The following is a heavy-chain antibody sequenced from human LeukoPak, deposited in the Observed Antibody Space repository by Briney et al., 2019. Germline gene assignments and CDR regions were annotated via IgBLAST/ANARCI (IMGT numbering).Heavy chain of an antibody. J-gene: IGHJ1*01. CDR2: LNPNSGDT. CDR3: ARGVLSSWSGDEYFQY. D-gene: IGHD6-13*01. CDR1: GYTFTSYY. V-gene: IGHV1-8*03. Sequence: ASVKVSCKASGYTFTSYYMHWVRQATGQGPEWMAWLNPNSGDTGYAQKFQGRVTITRDTATTTAYMELSSLRSEDTAVYYCARGVLSSWSGDEYFQYWGQGTLVIVSS.